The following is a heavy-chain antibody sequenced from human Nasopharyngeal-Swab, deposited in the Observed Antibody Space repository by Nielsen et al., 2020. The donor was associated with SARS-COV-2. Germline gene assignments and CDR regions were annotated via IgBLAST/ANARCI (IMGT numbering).Heavy chain of an antibody. J-gene: IGHJ4*02. CDR2: INHSGST. D-gene: IGHD1-26*01. Sequence: WIRQPPGKGLEWIGEINHSGSTNYNPSLKSRVTISVDTSKNQFTLKLNSVTAADTAVYYCARGLRWVAVVRWELLSGFDYWGQGTLVTVSS. V-gene: IGHV4-34*01. CDR3: ARGLRWVAVVRWELLSGFDY.